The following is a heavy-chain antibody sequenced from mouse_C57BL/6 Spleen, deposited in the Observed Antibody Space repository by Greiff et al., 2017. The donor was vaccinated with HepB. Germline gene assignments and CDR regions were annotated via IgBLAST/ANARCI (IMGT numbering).Heavy chain of an antibody. V-gene: IGHV1-69*01. CDR1: GYTFTSYW. J-gene: IGHJ3*01. Sequence: QVQLKQPGAELVMPGASVKLSCKASGYTFTSYWMHWVKQRPGQGLEWIGEIDPSDSYTNYNQKFKGKSTLTVDKSSSTAYMQLSSLTSEDSAVYYCARSEIKLAWFAYWGQGTLVTVSA. CDR3: ARSEIKLAWFAY. CDR2: IDPSDSYT.